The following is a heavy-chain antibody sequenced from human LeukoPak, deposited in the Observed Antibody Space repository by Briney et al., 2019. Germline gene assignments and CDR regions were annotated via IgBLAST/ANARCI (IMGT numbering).Heavy chain of an antibody. D-gene: IGHD6-13*01. J-gene: IGHJ4*02. V-gene: IGHV1-2*02. Sequence: ASVKVSCKASGYSFTTYYMHWVRQAPGQGLEWMGWINPNSGGTNYAQKFQGRVTMTRDTSISTAYMELSRLRSDDTAVYYCARTHSSSWRYYFDYWGQGTLVTVSS. CDR3: ARTHSSSWRYYFDY. CDR1: GYSFTTYY. CDR2: INPNSGGT.